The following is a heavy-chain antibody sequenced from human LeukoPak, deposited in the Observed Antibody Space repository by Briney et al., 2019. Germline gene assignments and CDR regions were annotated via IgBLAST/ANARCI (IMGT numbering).Heavy chain of an antibody. CDR3: ARAYSYAGY. V-gene: IGHV3-7*04. J-gene: IGHJ4*02. CDR1: GFTFASYS. Sequence: GGSLRLSCAASGFTFASYSMNWVRQAPGKGLEWVANIKQDGSEKYYVDSVKGRFTISRDNAKNSLYLQMNSLRAEDTAVYYCARAYSYAGYWGQGTLVTVSS. CDR2: IKQDGSEK. D-gene: IGHD5-18*01.